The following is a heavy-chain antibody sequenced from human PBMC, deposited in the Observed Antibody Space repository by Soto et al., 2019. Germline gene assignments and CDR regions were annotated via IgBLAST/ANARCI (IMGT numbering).Heavy chain of an antibody. CDR2: IYDSGST. D-gene: IGHD2-8*01. Sequence: QVQLQESGPGLVKPSQTLSLTCTVSGGSISSGDYYWSWIRQPPGKGLEWIGYIYDSGSTYYNSSXKSRVNITLDTPKNQFSLKLTSVTAADTAVYYCARDNGVGPWGQGTLVTVSS. J-gene: IGHJ5*02. V-gene: IGHV4-30-4*01. CDR1: GGSISSGDYY. CDR3: ARDNGVGP.